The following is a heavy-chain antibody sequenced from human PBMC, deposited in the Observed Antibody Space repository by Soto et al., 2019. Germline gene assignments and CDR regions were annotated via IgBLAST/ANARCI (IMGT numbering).Heavy chain of an antibody. V-gene: IGHV4-30-2*01. CDR3: ARGKAARPPLTRPLGWFDP. CDR2: IYHSGST. D-gene: IGHD6-6*01. CDR1: VGSISSGGYS. Sequence: PSETLSLNCAVSVGSISSGGYSWSWIRQPPGKGLEWIGYIYHSGSTYYNPSLKSRVTISVDRSKNQFSLKLSSVTAADTAVYYCARGKAARPPLTRPLGWFDPWGQGTLVTVSS. J-gene: IGHJ5*02.